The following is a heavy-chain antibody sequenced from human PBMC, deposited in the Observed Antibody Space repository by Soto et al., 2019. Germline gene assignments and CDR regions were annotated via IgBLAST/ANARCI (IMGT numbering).Heavy chain of an antibody. CDR3: ARALGQSDY. CDR1: GYTFTSYG. D-gene: IGHD3-10*01. Sequence: GASVKVSCKASGYTFTSYGISWVRQAPGQGLEWMGWISAINGTANYAQKLRGRVTITADKSTSTAYMEMSSLRSEDTALYYCARALGQSDYWGQGTLVTVSS. V-gene: IGHV1-18*01. J-gene: IGHJ4*02. CDR2: ISAINGTA.